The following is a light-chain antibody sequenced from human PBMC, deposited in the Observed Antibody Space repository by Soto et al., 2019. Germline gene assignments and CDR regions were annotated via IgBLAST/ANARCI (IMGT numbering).Light chain of an antibody. CDR1: QSVSTH. Sequence: EIVMTQSPATLSVSPGEIATLSCRASQSVSTHLAWYQHKPGQAPRLLMYGASTRDTGVPARFSGSGSGTEFTLTISSLQSEDFAVYYCQQYDSWPRTFGQGTKVEIK. V-gene: IGKV3-15*01. J-gene: IGKJ1*01. CDR3: QQYDSWPRT. CDR2: GAS.